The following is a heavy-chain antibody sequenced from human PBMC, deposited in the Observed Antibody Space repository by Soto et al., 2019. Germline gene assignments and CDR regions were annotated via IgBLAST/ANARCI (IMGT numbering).Heavy chain of an antibody. D-gene: IGHD3-16*01. CDR2: ISSNGGST. CDR1: GFTFSSYA. J-gene: IGHJ4*02. Sequence: PGGSLRLSCSASGFTFSSYAMHWVRQAPGKGLEYVSAISSNGGSTYYADSVKGRFTISRDNSKNTLYLQMSSLRAEDTAVYYSVKNRGGYVGPAFDYGGQGTLVTVPS. V-gene: IGHV3-64D*06. CDR3: VKNRGGYVGPAFDY.